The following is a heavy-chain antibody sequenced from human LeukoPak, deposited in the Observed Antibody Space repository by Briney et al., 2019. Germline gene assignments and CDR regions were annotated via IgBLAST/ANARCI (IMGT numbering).Heavy chain of an antibody. J-gene: IGHJ4*02. CDR2: INSDGSST. CDR1: GFTFSSYW. V-gene: IGHV3-74*01. CDR3: ARDRGYGYLFDY. Sequence: PGGSLRLSCAASGFTFSSYWMHWVCQAPGKGLVWVSRINSDGSSTSYADSVKGRFTISRDNAKNTLYLQMYSLRAEDTAVYYCARDRGYGYLFDYWGQGTLVTVSS. D-gene: IGHD5-18*01.